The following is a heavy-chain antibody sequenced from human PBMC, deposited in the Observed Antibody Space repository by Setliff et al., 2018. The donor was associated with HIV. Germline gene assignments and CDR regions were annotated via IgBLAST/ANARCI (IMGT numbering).Heavy chain of an antibody. CDR2: IYSSGST. Sequence: PSETLSLTCTVSGGSISSGGYYWSWIRQPAGKGLEWIGRIYSSGSTTYSPSLKSRVTILLDPSKNQFSLKLSPVAAADTAVYYCARSRGTQQEECYFDYWGPGTLVTVSS. D-gene: IGHD5-12*01. CDR1: GGSISSGGYY. V-gene: IGHV4-61*02. J-gene: IGHJ4*02. CDR3: ARSRGTQQEECYFDY.